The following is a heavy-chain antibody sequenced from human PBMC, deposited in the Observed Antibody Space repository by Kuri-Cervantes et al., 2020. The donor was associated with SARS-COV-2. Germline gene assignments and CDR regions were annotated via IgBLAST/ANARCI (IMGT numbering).Heavy chain of an antibody. CDR3: ASQVDTAMAFDY. V-gene: IGHV4-39*01. Sequence: GSLRLSCTVSGGSISSSSYYWGWIRQPPGKGLEWIGSIYYSGSTYYNPSLKSRVTISVDTSKNQFSLKLSSVTASDTAVYYCASQVDTAMAFDYWGQGTLVTVSS. D-gene: IGHD5-18*01. J-gene: IGHJ4*02. CDR1: GGSISSSSYY. CDR2: IYYSGST.